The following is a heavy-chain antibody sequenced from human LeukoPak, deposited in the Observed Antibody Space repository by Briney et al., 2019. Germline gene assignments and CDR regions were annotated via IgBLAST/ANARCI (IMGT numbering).Heavy chain of an antibody. V-gene: IGHV1-8*01. CDR2: MKLNSSNK. D-gene: IGHD2-2*01. J-gene: IGHJ6*02. CDR1: GYTFTSYD. Sequence: ASVKVSCKASGYTFTSYDINWGRQAPGPGLEWMGWMKLNSSNKGYSQKSHSRRTMTTENSLNTPYTVMSSPRTAATPVYYCARRNTRYYFGMEVWGQGTTVTVSS. CDR3: ARRNTRYYFGMEV.